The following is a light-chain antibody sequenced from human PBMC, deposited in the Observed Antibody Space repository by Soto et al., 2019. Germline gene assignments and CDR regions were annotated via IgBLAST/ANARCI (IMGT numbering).Light chain of an antibody. CDR1: SSDVGGYIY. CDR3: SSYAGSNYV. Sequence: QSALTQPPSASGSPGQSVTISCTGSSSDVGGYIYVSWYQQHPGKVPKLMIYEVNKRPSGVPDRFSGSRSGNTASLTVSGLQTEDEADYYCSSYAGSNYVFGTGTKLTVL. V-gene: IGLV2-8*01. J-gene: IGLJ1*01. CDR2: EVN.